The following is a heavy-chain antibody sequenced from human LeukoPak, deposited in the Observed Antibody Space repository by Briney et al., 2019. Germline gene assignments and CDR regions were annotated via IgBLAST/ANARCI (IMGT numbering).Heavy chain of an antibody. CDR3: AREMESGSYSTYVY. Sequence: ASVNVSCKASGYTSTSYGISWVRHAPGQGLEWMGWISAYNGNTNYAKKLQSRVTMTTDTSTSTAYMELRSLSSDDTAVYYCAREMESGSYSTYVYWGQGTLVTVSS. J-gene: IGHJ4*02. CDR1: GYTSTSYG. D-gene: IGHD1-26*01. V-gene: IGHV1-18*01. CDR2: ISAYNGNT.